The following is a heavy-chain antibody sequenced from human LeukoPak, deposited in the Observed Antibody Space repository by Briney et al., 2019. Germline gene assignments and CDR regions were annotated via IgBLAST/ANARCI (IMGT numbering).Heavy chain of an antibody. CDR1: GFTFDDYA. CDR2: ISWNSGSI. D-gene: IGHD1-26*01. CDR3: AKAEFQWELIREAPTEYFQH. Sequence: PGRSLRLSCAASGFTFDDYAMHWVRQAPGKGLEWVSGISWNSGSIAYADSVKGRFTISRDNAKNSLYLQMNSLRAEDTALYYCAKAEFQWELIREAPTEYFQHWGQGTLVTVSS. V-gene: IGHV3-9*01. J-gene: IGHJ1*01.